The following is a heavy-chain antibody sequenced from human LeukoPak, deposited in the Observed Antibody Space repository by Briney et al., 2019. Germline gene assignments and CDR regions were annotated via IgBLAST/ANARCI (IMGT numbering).Heavy chain of an antibody. CDR3: ARDLHYGGNDAFDI. D-gene: IGHD4-23*01. CDR1: GGTFSSYA. J-gene: IGHJ3*02. CDR2: IIPILGIA. V-gene: IGHV1-69*04. Sequence: SVKVSCKASGGTFSSYAISWVRQAPGQGLEWMGRIIPILGIANYAQKFQGRVTITADKSTSTAYMELSSLRSEDTAVYYCARDLHYGGNDAFDIWGQGTMVTVSS.